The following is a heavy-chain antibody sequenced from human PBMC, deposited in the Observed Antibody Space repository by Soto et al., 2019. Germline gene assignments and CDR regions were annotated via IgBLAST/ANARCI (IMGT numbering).Heavy chain of an antibody. Sequence: QAQLVQSGAEVKKPGSSVRLSCSTSGGSFSSYTLNWVRQAPGQGLEWLGRIIPVLTITDYAQKFRGRLTIXAXNXPNTAYMELTSLRSDDTAVYYCARRRYCGADCYKNYYFGMDVWGQGTTVTVSS. CDR1: GGSFSSYT. CDR3: ARRRYCGADCYKNYYFGMDV. CDR2: IIPVLTIT. D-gene: IGHD2-21*02. J-gene: IGHJ6*02. V-gene: IGHV1-69*02.